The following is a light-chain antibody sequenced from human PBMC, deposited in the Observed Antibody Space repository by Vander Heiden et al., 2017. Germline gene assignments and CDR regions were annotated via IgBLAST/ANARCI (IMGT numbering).Light chain of an antibody. V-gene: IGLV2-8*01. J-gene: IGLJ2*01. CDR2: EVT. Sequence: QSALTQPPSASGSPGQSVTISCTGTSSDVGGYNYVSWYQQHPGKAPKLMIYEVTKLPSGVPDRFSGSKSGNTASLTVSGLQAEDEADYYCSSYVGTNNPHVVFGGGTKLTVL. CDR3: SSYVGTNNPHVV. CDR1: SSDVGGYNY.